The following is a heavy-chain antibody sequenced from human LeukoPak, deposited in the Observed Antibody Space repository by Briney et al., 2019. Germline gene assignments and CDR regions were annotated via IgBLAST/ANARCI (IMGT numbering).Heavy chain of an antibody. D-gene: IGHD7-27*01. J-gene: IGHJ3*01. V-gene: IGHV3-48*02. CDR3: AREDDDWGPNTLDV. Sequence: GGSLRLSCAAPGFTFSSHSMNWVRQAPGKGLEWLSYIDSGSGNIYYRDSVKGRFTISRDNAQDSLYLQMDSLRDEDTAVYYCAREDDDWGPNTLDVWGQGTVVTVSS. CDR1: GFTFSSHS. CDR2: IDSGSGNI.